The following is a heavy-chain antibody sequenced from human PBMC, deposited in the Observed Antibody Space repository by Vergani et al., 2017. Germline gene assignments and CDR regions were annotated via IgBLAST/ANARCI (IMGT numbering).Heavy chain of an antibody. J-gene: IGHJ4*02. Sequence: QVQLVQSGAEVKKPGASVKASCKASGYTFTGYYMHWVRQAPGQGLEWMGWINPNSGGTNYAQKFQGWVTMTRDTSISTAYMELSRLRSDDTAVYYCARSSVVAAQTIDYWGQGTLVTVSS. D-gene: IGHD2-15*01. CDR2: INPNSGGT. CDR1: GYTFTGYY. CDR3: ARSSVVAAQTIDY. V-gene: IGHV1-2*04.